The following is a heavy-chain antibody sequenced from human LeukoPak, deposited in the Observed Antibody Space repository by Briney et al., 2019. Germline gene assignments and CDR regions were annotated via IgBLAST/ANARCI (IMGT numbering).Heavy chain of an antibody. CDR3: ARVWGPWGSSTSPFDY. D-gene: IGHD2-2*01. CDR2: IYYSGST. J-gene: IGHJ4*02. CDR1: GGSISSYY. V-gene: IGHV4-59*08. Sequence: SETLSLTCTVSGGSISSYYWSWIRQPPGKGLEWIGYIYYSGSTNYNPSLKSRVTISVDTSKNQFSLKLSSVTAADTAVYYCARVWGPWGSSTSPFDYWGQGTLVTVSS.